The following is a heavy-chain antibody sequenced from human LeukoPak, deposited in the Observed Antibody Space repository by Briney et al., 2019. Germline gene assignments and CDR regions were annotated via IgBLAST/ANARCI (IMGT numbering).Heavy chain of an antibody. V-gene: IGHV3-53*01. CDR2: IYNGNGT. J-gene: IGHJ6*03. CDR3: ARHGSITMVRGKRRYYYMDV. D-gene: IGHD3-10*01. CDR1: GFTVSSNY. Sequence: GGSLRLSCAASGFTVSSNYMSWVRQAPGKGLEWVSVIYNGNGTYYADSVKGRFTISRDNSKNTLYLQMNSLRAEDTAVYYCARHGSITMVRGKRRYYYMDVWGKGTTVTISS.